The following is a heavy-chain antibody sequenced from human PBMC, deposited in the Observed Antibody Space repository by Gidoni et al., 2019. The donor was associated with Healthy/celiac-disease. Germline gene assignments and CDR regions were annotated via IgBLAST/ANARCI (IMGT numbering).Heavy chain of an antibody. V-gene: IGHV4-39*07. CDR2: IYYSGST. CDR1: GGSISSSSYY. Sequence: QLPLQESGPGLVKPSETLSLTCPVSGGSISSSSYYWGWIRQPPGKGLEWIGSIYYSGSTYYNPSLKSRVTISVDTSKNQFSLKLSSVTAADTAVYYCARDSALLYFDLWGRGTLVTVSS. CDR3: ARDSALLYFDL. D-gene: IGHD3-10*01. J-gene: IGHJ2*01.